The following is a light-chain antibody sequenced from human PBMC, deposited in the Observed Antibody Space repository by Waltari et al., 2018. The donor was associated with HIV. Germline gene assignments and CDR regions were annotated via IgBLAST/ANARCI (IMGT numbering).Light chain of an antibody. CDR3: AAWDDSLSGLWV. V-gene: IGLV1-47*01. CDR1: SSNIGSNY. Sequence: QSVLTQPPSASGTPGQRVTISCSGSSSNIGSNYVYWYQQLPGTAPKLLIYRNNQRPSGVPDGFSGSKSGTSASLAISGLRSEDEADYYCAAWDDSLSGLWVFGGGTKLTVL. CDR2: RNN. J-gene: IGLJ3*02.